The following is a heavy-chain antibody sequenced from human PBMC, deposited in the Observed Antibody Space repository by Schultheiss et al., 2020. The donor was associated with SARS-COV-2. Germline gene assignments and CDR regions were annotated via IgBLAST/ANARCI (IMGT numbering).Heavy chain of an antibody. CDR2: INYGGGT. J-gene: IGHJ6*02. CDR1: GGSFTDYY. V-gene: IGHV4-34*01. CDR3: ARDGGYDFWSGYRNRYYYGMDV. Sequence: SETLSLTCVVYGGSFTDYYWSWIRQPPGKGLEWIGDINYGGGTNYSPSLKSRVTISLDTPNNQISLRLTSVTAADTAVYYCARDGGYDFWSGYRNRYYYGMDVWGQGTTVTVSS. D-gene: IGHD3-3*01.